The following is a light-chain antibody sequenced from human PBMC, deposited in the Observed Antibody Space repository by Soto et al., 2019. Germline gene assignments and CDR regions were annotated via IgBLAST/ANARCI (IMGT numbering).Light chain of an antibody. CDR1: QDIKNY. CDR3: QQYYSFPWT. V-gene: IGKV1-33*01. J-gene: IGKJ1*01. CDR2: KAS. Sequence: DTQMTQSPSSLSASVGDRVTITCQASQDIKNYLNWYHQKAGKAPKLLIYKASTLKSGVPSRFSGSGSGTDFTLAISCLQSEDFATYYCQQYYSFPWTFGQGTKVDIK.